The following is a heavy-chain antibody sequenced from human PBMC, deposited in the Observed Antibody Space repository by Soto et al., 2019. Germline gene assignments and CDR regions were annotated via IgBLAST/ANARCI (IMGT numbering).Heavy chain of an antibody. Sequence: LSXTCTVSGFSISSCYHWGWIRQPPGKGLEWIGNIYHSGSTYYNPALKSRVTMSVDTSKNQFSLKLSSVTAADTAVYFCARATYDTLDYWGQGTLVTVSS. CDR1: GFSISSCYH. V-gene: IGHV4-38-2*02. CDR3: ARATYDTLDY. J-gene: IGHJ4*02. CDR2: IYHSGST. D-gene: IGHD3-22*01.